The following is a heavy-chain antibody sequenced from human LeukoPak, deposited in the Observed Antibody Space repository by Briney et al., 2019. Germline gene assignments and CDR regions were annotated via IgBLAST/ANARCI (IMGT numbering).Heavy chain of an antibody. Sequence: SETLSLTCTVSGYSISSGYYWGWIRQPPGKGLEWIGNIYNGGSTYYNPSLKSRVTISVDTSKNQFSLKLSSVTAADTAVYYCARWAVVTANYFDYWGQGTLVTVSS. CDR2: IYNGGST. CDR3: ARWAVVTANYFDY. D-gene: IGHD2-15*01. J-gene: IGHJ4*02. CDR1: GYSISSGYY. V-gene: IGHV4-38-2*02.